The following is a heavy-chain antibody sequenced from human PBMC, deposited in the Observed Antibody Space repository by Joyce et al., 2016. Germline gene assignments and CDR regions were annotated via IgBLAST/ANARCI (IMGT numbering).Heavy chain of an antibody. J-gene: IGHJ3*01. CDR1: GGAFSNYA. CDR3: ARVIAVGRNTFSV. Sequence: QVQLVQSGAEVKKPGSSVKVSCKTSGGAFSNYALIWVRQTPGQGLEWMGVLIPYFVKSSYAQRFQDRVTLTADESTSTAYMTLRSLRFEDTAVYFCARVIAVGRNTFSVWGQGTLVTVSS. CDR2: LIPYFVKS. V-gene: IGHV1-69*12. D-gene: IGHD6-19*01.